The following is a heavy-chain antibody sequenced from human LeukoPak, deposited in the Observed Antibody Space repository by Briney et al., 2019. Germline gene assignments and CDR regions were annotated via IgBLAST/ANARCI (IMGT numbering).Heavy chain of an antibody. Sequence: GGSLRLSCAASGFTFNSYGLHWVRQAPGKGLEWVAVISYDGSNKYYADSVKGRFTISRDNSKNTLYLQMNSLRAEDTAMYYCAKDLDYGVYVRLEYYYYVMDVWGQGTTVTVSS. CDR2: ISYDGSNK. CDR3: AKDLDYGVYVRLEYYYYVMDV. J-gene: IGHJ6*02. V-gene: IGHV3-30*18. D-gene: IGHD4-17*01. CDR1: GFTFNSYG.